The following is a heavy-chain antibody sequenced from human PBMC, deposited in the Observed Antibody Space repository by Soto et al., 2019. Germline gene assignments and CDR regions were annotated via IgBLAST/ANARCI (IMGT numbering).Heavy chain of an antibody. CDR2: INPYNGKT. CDR1: GYTFTTYG. D-gene: IGHD3-22*01. V-gene: IGHV1-18*01. J-gene: IGHJ6*02. Sequence: ASVKVSCKASGYTFTTYGISWVRLAPGQGLEWMGGINPYNGKTNYAQKLQGRVTITADESTSTAYMELSSLRSEDTAVYYCGSRSGWNYYYGMDVWGQGTTVTVSS. CDR3: GSRSGWNYYYGMDV.